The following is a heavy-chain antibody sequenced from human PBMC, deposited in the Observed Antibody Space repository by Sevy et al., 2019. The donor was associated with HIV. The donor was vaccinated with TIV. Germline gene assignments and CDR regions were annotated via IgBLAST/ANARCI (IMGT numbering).Heavy chain of an antibody. CDR2: ISYDGSNK. J-gene: IGHJ6*03. V-gene: IGHV3-30*18. CDR3: AKASSLDFWSGYYYMDA. Sequence: GGSLRLSCAASGFTFSSYGMHWVRQAPGKGLEWVAVISYDGSNKYYADSVKGRFTISRDNSKNTLYLQMNSLRAEDTAVYYCAKASSLDFWSGYYYMDAWGKGTTVTVSS. D-gene: IGHD3-3*01. CDR1: GFTFSSYG.